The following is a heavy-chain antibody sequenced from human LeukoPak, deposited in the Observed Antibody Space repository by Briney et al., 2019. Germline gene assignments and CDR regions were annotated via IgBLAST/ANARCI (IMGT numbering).Heavy chain of an antibody. Sequence: GGSLRLSCAASGFTFSSYEMNWVRQAPGKGLGWVSYISSSGSTIYYADSVKGRFTISRDNAKNSLYLQMNSLRAEDTAVYYCARDRAEFSLDDYGDYVGYYGMDVWGQGTTVTVSS. CDR2: ISSSGSTI. V-gene: IGHV3-48*03. J-gene: IGHJ6*02. CDR3: ARDRAEFSLDDYGDYVGYYGMDV. CDR1: GFTFSSYE. D-gene: IGHD4-17*01.